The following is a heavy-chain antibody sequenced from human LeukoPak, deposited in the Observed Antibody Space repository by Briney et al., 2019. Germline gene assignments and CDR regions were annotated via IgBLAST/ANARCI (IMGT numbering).Heavy chain of an antibody. CDR2: IIPIFGTA. CDR1: GGTFSSYA. V-gene: IGHV1-69*05. J-gene: IGHJ4*02. D-gene: IGHD3-3*01. Sequence: ASVKVSCKASGGTFSSYAISWVRQAPGQGLEWMGGIIPIFGTANYAQKFTGRVTITTAESTSTASLELSSLRSEDTAVYSCATVTAWSGDDGGYLDYWGQGTLVTVSS. CDR3: ATVTAWSGDDGGYLDY.